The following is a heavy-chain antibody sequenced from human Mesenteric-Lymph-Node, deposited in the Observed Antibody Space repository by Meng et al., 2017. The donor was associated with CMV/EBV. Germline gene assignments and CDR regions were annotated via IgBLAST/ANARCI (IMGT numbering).Heavy chain of an antibody. D-gene: IGHD3-3*01. Sequence: ASVKVSCKASGYTFTVYYLHWVRQAPGQGLEWMGWINPNSGGTYYAQKFQDRVTLTRDTSITTAYMELSRLRSDDTAVYYCARPNLTIFGVDHYSSWGQGTLVTVSS. J-gene: IGHJ5*02. V-gene: IGHV1-2*02. CDR1: GYTFTVYY. CDR2: INPNSGGT. CDR3: ARPNLTIFGVDHYSS.